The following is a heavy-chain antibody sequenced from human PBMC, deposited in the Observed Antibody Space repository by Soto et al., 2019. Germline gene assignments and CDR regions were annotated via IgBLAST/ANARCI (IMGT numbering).Heavy chain of an antibody. J-gene: IGHJ5*02. CDR1: GGSISSSSYY. V-gene: IGHV4-39*01. CDR3: ARSGGLVQHIVVVTAIQGGCFHP. Sequence: SETLSRTCTVSGGSISSSSYYWGWIRQPPGKGLEWMGSIYYSGSTYYNPSLKSRATISVDTSKNQFSLTLSSVTAADTAVYYCARSGGLVQHIVVVTAIQGGCFHPWGQVTLVTVS. CDR2: IYYSGST. D-gene: IGHD2-21*02.